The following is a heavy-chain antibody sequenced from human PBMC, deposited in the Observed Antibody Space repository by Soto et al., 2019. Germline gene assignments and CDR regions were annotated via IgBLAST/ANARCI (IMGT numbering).Heavy chain of an antibody. Sequence: GGSLRLSCAASGFTFSSYAMHWVRQAPGKGLEWVAVISYDGSNKYYADSVKGRFTISRDNSKNTLYLQMNSLRAEDTAVYYCARDGSIAALDYWGQGTLVTVSS. CDR1: GFTFSSYA. J-gene: IGHJ4*02. D-gene: IGHD6-6*01. V-gene: IGHV3-30-3*01. CDR2: ISYDGSNK. CDR3: ARDGSIAALDY.